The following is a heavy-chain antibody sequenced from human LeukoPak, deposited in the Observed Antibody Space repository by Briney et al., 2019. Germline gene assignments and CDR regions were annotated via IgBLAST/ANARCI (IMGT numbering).Heavy chain of an antibody. CDR3: AKRASYDYGDYDY. J-gene: IGHJ4*02. Sequence: QPGGSVTLSCAASVFTFSSSFMSWVRQAPWKGLEWVLDMSGSGGSTYYADSVKGRFTISRDNSKNTLYLQMNSLRAEDTAVYYCAKRASYDYGDYDYWGQGTLVTVSS. CDR2: MSGSGGST. CDR1: VFTFSSSF. V-gene: IGHV3-23*01. D-gene: IGHD4-17*01.